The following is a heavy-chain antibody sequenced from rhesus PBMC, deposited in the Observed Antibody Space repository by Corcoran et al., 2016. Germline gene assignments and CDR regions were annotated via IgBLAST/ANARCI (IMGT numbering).Heavy chain of an antibody. V-gene: IGHV4-80*01. CDR3: VRFGAADY. CDR2: INGNSEDT. D-gene: IGHD4-29*01. J-gene: IGHJ4*01. Sequence: QVQLQESGPGLVKPSETLSLTCAVSGASISSYWWSWIRQPPGEGLDWIGGINGNSEDTHYTPSLKSRVTISKDASKNQVSLRLSSVTAADTAVYYCVRFGAADYWGQGVLVTVSS. CDR1: GASISSYW.